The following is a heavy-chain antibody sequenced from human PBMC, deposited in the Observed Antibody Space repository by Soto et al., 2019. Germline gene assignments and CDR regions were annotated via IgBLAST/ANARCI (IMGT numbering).Heavy chain of an antibody. CDR2: ITSSGGGT. CDR3: AKLPVA. CDR1: RFTFSAYV. J-gene: IGHJ4*02. V-gene: IGHV3-23*01. Sequence: PGVTLRLSWAASRFTFSAYVMSWFRHAPGEGLEWVSSITSSGGGTYYSDSVTGRFTVSRDNSKNTVYLQMNSLRDEDTAVYSCAKLPVAWGQGPLVTVSS. D-gene: IGHD2-15*01.